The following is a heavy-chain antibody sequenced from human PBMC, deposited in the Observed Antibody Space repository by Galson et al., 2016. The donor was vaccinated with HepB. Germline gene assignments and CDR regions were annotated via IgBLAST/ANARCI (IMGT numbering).Heavy chain of an antibody. CDR2: IYHSGST. CDR1: GDSISSNKW. D-gene: IGHD6-19*01. V-gene: IGHV4-4*01. CDR3: VGRQWQGQIDY. Sequence: ETLSLTCAVSGDSISSNKWWGWVRQPPGKGLEWIGEIYHSGSTNYNPSLKSRVTISVDNSKSQVYRNLRSVTAADTAVYCCVGRQWQGQIDYWGQGTLVTVSS. J-gene: IGHJ4*02.